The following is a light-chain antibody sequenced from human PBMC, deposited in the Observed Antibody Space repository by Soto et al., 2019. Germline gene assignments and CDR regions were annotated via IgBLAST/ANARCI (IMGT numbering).Light chain of an antibody. CDR2: DAS. V-gene: IGKV3D-20*01. J-gene: IGKJ1*01. Sequence: EIVLTQSPATLSLSPGERATLSCGASQSVSSSYLAWYQQKPGLAPRLLIYDASSRATGIPARISGSGSGTEFTLTISSLQPDDFATYYCQQFNTFPWTFGQGTKVDI. CDR3: QQFNTFPWT. CDR1: QSVSSSY.